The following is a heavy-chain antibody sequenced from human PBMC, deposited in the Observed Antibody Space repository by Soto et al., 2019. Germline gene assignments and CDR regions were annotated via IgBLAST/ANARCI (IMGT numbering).Heavy chain of an antibody. CDR3: ARGGYSSSWRNWFDP. D-gene: IGHD6-13*01. Sequence: VASVKVSCKASGCTFSSYAISCVRQAPGQGLEWMGGIIPIFGTANYAQKFQGRVTITADESMSTAYMELSSLRSEDTAVYYCARGGYSSSWRNWFDPWGQGTLVTVSS. CDR2: IIPIFGTA. V-gene: IGHV1-69*13. J-gene: IGHJ5*02. CDR1: GCTFSSYA.